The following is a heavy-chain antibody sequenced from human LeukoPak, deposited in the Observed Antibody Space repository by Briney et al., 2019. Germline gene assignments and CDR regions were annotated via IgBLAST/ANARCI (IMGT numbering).Heavy chain of an antibody. V-gene: IGHV3-23*01. CDR1: GFTLSHYA. J-gene: IGHJ4*02. CDR2: IGGGGGST. Sequence: PGGSLRLSCSMSGFTLSHYAMSWVRQAPGKGLEWVSTIGGGGGSTDYKDAVQGRFNISRDNSKNTLYLQMNSLGAEDTAVYYCAKGHRYCTSGNCNSAVDYWGQGTRVPLLS. CDR3: AKGHRYCTSGNCNSAVDY. D-gene: IGHD2-15*01.